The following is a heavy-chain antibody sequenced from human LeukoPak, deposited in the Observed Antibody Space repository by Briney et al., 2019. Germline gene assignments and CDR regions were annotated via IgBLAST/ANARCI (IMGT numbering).Heavy chain of an antibody. CDR3: AKDARAWLANFDY. Sequence: GGSLRLSCAASGFTVSSYSMSWVRQAPGKGLEWVSAISVSGGSTYYADSVNGRFTISRDNSKNTLYLHMNSLRADDTAVYYCAKDARAWLANFDYWGQGTLVTVSS. J-gene: IGHJ4*02. CDR1: GFTVSSYS. CDR2: ISVSGGST. D-gene: IGHD6-19*01. V-gene: IGHV3-23*01.